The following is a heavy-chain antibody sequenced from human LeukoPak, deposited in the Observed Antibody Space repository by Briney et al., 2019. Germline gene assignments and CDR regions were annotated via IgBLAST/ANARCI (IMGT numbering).Heavy chain of an antibody. Sequence: PSETLSLTCTVSGGSISSYYWSCIRQPPGKGLEWIGYIYYSGSTNYNPSLKSRVTISVDTSKNQFSLKLSSVTAADTAVYYCARDRRNGYNLNWYFDLWGRGTLVTVSS. V-gene: IGHV4-59*01. D-gene: IGHD5-24*01. CDR3: ARDRRNGYNLNWYFDL. J-gene: IGHJ2*01. CDR1: GGSISSYY. CDR2: IYYSGST.